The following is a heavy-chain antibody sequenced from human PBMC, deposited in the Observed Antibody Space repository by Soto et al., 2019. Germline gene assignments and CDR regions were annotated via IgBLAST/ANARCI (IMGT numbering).Heavy chain of an antibody. Sequence: EVQLAESGGGLVQVGGSLRLSCVVSGFSFSDHAMNWVRQAPGKGLDWVSYISVDSETIYTADSVKGRFTISRDNAKNSLYLQMNSLRDEDTAVYYCARYGSGSDLRDPFDYWGQGSLVTVSS. J-gene: IGHJ4*02. CDR1: GFSFSDHA. CDR2: ISVDSETI. V-gene: IGHV3-48*02. D-gene: IGHD3-10*01. CDR3: ARYGSGSDLRDPFDY.